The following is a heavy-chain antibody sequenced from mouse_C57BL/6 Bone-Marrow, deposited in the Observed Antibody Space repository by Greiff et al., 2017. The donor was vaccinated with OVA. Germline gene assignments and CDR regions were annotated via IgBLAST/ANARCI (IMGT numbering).Heavy chain of an antibody. CDR3: ARNWDY. CDR1: GYAFSSSW. J-gene: IGHJ2*01. CDR2: IYPGDGDT. Sequence: VQLQQSGPELVKPGASVKISCKASGYAFSSSWMNWVKQRPGKGLEWIGRIYPGDGDTNYNGKFKGKATLTADKTSSTAYMQLSSLTSEDSAVYFCARNWDYWGKGTTLTVSS. D-gene: IGHD4-1*01. V-gene: IGHV1-82*01.